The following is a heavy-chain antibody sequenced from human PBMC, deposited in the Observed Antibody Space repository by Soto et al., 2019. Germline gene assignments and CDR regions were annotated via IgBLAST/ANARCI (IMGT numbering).Heavy chain of an antibody. Sequence: ASVKVSCKASGFTFFMYAIHWVRQAPGQGLEWMAWVNAGNGHTTYSQKFQGRVTITRDTSARTVYMELRSLRFEDTATYYCARAGWFAEGYFDFWGQGTPVTVSS. CDR3: ARAGWFAEGYFDF. CDR2: VNAGNGHT. D-gene: IGHD3-10*01. CDR1: GFTFFMYA. J-gene: IGHJ4*02. V-gene: IGHV1-3*01.